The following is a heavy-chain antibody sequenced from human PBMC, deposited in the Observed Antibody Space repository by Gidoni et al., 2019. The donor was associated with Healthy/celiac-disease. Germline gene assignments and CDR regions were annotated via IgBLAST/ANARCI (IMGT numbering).Heavy chain of an antibody. J-gene: IGHJ4*02. CDR2: INAGNGNT. CDR3: SRSDYYDSSGYYYPFDY. D-gene: IGHD3-22*01. Sequence: QVQHVQSGAEVKKPGASVKVSCKASGYTFTSYAMHWVRLAPGQRFEGMGWINAGNGNTKYPHTFQGRVTITRDTSASTAYMELSSLRSEDPAVYYCSRSDYYDSSGYYYPFDYWGQGTLVTVSS. CDR1: GYTFTSYA. V-gene: IGHV1-3*01.